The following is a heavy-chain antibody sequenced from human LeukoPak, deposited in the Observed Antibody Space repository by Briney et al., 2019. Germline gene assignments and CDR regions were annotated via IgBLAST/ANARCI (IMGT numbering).Heavy chain of an antibody. D-gene: IGHD1-26*01. V-gene: IGHV3-23*01. CDR2: ISGTGGST. CDR3: AASRGAPQYFQH. Sequence: GGSLRLSCAASGFTFSSYAMSWVRQAPGKGLEWVSVISGTGGSTYYADSVKGRFSISRDNSKNTLYLQMNSLRAEGTAVYYCAASRGAPQYFQHWGQGTLVTVSS. J-gene: IGHJ1*01. CDR1: GFTFSSYA.